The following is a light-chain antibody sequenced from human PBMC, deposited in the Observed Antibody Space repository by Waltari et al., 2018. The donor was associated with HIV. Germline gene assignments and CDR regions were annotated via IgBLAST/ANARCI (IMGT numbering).Light chain of an antibody. V-gene: IGLV1-44*01. Sequence: QSVLTQPPSASGTPGQGVTISCSGSTSNLGQNTVNWYQQFPGTAPKPLIYSNNQRPSGVPDRFSGSKSGTSASLAITGLQSEDDTDYYCAAWDDSLNAVVFGGGTKLTVL. J-gene: IGLJ2*01. CDR3: AAWDDSLNAVV. CDR1: TSNLGQNT. CDR2: SNN.